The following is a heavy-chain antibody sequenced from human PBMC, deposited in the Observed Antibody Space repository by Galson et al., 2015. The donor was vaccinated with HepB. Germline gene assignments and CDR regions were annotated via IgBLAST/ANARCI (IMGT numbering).Heavy chain of an antibody. J-gene: IGHJ3*02. V-gene: IGHV1-69*04. Sequence: SVKVSCKASGGTFSSYAISCVRQAPGQGLEWMGRIIPILGIANYAQKFQGRVTITADKSTSTAYMELSSLRSEDTAAYYCAREPATVVTQDAFDIWGQGTMVTVSS. CDR3: AREPATVVTQDAFDI. D-gene: IGHD4-23*01. CDR1: GGTFSSYA. CDR2: IIPILGIA.